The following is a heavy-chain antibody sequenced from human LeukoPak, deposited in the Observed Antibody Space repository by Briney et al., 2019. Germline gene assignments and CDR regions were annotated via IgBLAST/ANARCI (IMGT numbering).Heavy chain of an antibody. D-gene: IGHD3-22*01. V-gene: IGHV1-69*13. CDR1: GGTFSSYA. CDR3: ARVPVGYDSXGYWYYFDY. J-gene: IGHJ4*02. Sequence: SVKVSCKASGGTFSSYAISWVRQAPGQGLEWMGGIIPIFGTANYAQKFQGRVTITADESTSTAYMELSSLRSEDTAVYYCARVPVGYDSXGYWYYFDYWGQGTLVTVSS. CDR2: IIPIFGTA.